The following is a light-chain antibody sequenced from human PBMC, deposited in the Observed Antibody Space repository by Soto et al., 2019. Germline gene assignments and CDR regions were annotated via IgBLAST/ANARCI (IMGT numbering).Light chain of an antibody. V-gene: IGKV2-28*01. CDR2: LAY. J-gene: IGKJ1*01. CDR1: QSLLHSNGYNY. CDR3: MQALQTPRT. Sequence: DIVMTQSPVSLPVTPGEPASISCRSSQSLLHSNGYNYLDWYLQKPGQSPQLLIYLAYNRAYGVPDRLSGSRSGTDFTVTISRREAEGLRVYYRMQALQTPRTSGQRNQVEIK.